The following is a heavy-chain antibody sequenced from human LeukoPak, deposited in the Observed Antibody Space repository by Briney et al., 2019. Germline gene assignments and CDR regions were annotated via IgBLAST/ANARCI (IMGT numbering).Heavy chain of an antibody. D-gene: IGHD3-22*01. Sequence: ASVKVSCKASGYTFTSYDINWVRQATGQGLEWIGWMNPNSGNTGYAQKFQGRVTMTRNTSISTAYMELSSLRSEDTAVYYCARARGGSSGYFFDYWGQGTLVTVSS. V-gene: IGHV1-8*01. CDR1: GYTFTSYD. CDR3: ARARGGSSGYFFDY. J-gene: IGHJ4*02. CDR2: MNPNSGNT.